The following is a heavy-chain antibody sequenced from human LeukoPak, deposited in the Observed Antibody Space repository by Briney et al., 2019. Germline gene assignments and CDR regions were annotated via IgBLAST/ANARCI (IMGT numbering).Heavy chain of an antibody. CDR3: ARGGWNKFDY. D-gene: IGHD3-22*01. CDR2: IFYSGTT. Sequence: PSETLSLTCTVSGGSISSSTYYWSWIRQPPGKGLEWIGFIFYSGTTNYNPSLKSRVTISVDTPKNQFSLKLSSVTAADTAVYYCARGGWNKFDYWGQGTLVTVSS. J-gene: IGHJ4*02. CDR1: GGSISSSTYY. V-gene: IGHV4-61*01.